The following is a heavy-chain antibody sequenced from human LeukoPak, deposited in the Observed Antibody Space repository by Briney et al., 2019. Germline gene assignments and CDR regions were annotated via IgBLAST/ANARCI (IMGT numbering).Heavy chain of an antibody. J-gene: IGHJ4*02. V-gene: IGHV3-53*01. D-gene: IGHD3-22*01. CDR1: GFTVSSNS. CDR2: IYTTGNT. CDR3: ARRAGDYSHPYDY. Sequence: GGSLRPFCTVSGFTVSSNSMSWVRQAPGKGLEWVSFIYTTGNTHNSDSVKGRFTISRDSSKNTLYLQMNSLRAEDTAVYYCARRAGDYSHPYDYWGQGTLVTVSS.